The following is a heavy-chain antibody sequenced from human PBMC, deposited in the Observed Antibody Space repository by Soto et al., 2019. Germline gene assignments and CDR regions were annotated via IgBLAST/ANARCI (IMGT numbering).Heavy chain of an antibody. Sequence: LRLSCAASGFTFSSYAMHWVRQAPGKGLEWVAVISYDGSNKYYADSEKGRFTISRDNSKNTLYLQMNSLRAEDTAVYYCARDSVSYYDFWSGYYTYYYYYYGMDVWGQGTTVTVSS. D-gene: IGHD3-3*01. J-gene: IGHJ6*02. CDR2: ISYDGSNK. CDR3: ARDSVSYYDFWSGYYTYYYYYYGMDV. V-gene: IGHV3-30-3*01. CDR1: GFTFSSYA.